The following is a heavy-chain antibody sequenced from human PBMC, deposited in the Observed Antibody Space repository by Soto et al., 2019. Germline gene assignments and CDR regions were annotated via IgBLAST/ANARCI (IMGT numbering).Heavy chain of an antibody. CDR3: ARGPPGSGAFDI. CDR2: IYYSGST. Sequence: SETLSLTCTVSGGPISSYYWSWIRQPPGKGLEWIGYIYYSGSTNYNPSLKSRVTISVDTSKNQFSLKLSSVTAADTAVYYCARGPPGSGAFDIWGQGTMVTVSS. V-gene: IGHV4-59*01. J-gene: IGHJ3*02. CDR1: GGPISSYY.